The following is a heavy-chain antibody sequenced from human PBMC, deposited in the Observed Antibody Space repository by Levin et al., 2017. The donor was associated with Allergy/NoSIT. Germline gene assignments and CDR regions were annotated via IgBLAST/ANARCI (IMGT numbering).Heavy chain of an antibody. D-gene: IGHD3-10*01. CDR3: ARLTLGFTMVRGVASEGDRLRYYYYYGMDV. J-gene: IGHJ6*02. CDR2: IIPIFGTA. CDR1: GGTFSSYA. Sequence: SVKVSCKASGGTFSSYAISWVRQAPGQGLEWMGGIIPIFGTANYAQKFQGRVTITADESTSTAYMELSSLRSEDTAVYYCARLTLGFTMVRGVASEGDRLRYYYYYGMDVWGQGTTVTVSS. V-gene: IGHV1-69*13.